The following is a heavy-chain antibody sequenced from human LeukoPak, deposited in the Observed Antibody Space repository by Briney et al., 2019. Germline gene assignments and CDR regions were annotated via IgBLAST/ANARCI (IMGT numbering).Heavy chain of an antibody. Sequence: SVKVSCKASGGTFSSYAISWVRQAPGQGLEWMGRIIPILGIANYAQKFQGRVTITADKSTSTAYMELSSLRSEDTAVYYCARDLTSLAAAVTGDYWGQEPWSPSPQ. D-gene: IGHD6-13*01. V-gene: IGHV1-69*04. CDR2: IIPILGIA. CDR3: ARDLTSLAAAVTGDY. CDR1: GGTFSSYA. J-gene: IGHJ4*01.